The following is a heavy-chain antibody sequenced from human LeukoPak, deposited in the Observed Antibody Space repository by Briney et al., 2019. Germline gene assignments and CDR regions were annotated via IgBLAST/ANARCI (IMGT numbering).Heavy chain of an antibody. CDR2: ISSSSSYI. J-gene: IGHJ4*02. Sequence: PGGSLRLSCAASGFTFSSYSMNWARQAPGKGLEWVSSISSSSSYIYYADSVKGRFTISRDNAKNSLYLQMNSLRAEDTAVYYRARGHYDFWSGYFPQVDDCWGQGTLVTVSS. CDR1: GFTFSSYS. CDR3: ARGHYDFWSGYFPQVDDC. D-gene: IGHD3-3*01. V-gene: IGHV3-21*01.